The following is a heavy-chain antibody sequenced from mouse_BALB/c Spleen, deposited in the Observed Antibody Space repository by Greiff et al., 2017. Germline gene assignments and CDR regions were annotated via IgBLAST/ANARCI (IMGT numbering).Heavy chain of an antibody. V-gene: IGHV14-4*02. Sequence: EVQLQQSGAELVRSGASVKLSCTASGFNIKDYYMHWVKQRPEQGLEWIGWIDPENGDTEYAPKFQGKATMTADTSSNTAYLQLSSLTSEDTAVYYSNACGNYYGRSSFAYWGQGTLVTVSA. D-gene: IGHD1-1*01. CDR3: NACGNYYGRSSFAY. CDR1: GFNIKDYY. CDR2: IDPENGDT. J-gene: IGHJ3*01.